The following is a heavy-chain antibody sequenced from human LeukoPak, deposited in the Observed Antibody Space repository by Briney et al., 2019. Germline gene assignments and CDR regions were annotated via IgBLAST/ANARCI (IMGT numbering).Heavy chain of an antibody. CDR1: GFTVSSNY. CDR3: AKDTVKVTTIRRVPHYMDV. V-gene: IGHV3-30*02. Sequence: GGSLRLSCAASGFTVSSNYMSWVRQAPGKGLEWVAFIRFDGTNKYYADSVKGRFTISRDNSKNTLYLQMNSLRPEDTAVYYCAKDTVKVTTIRRVPHYMDVWGTGTTVTISS. J-gene: IGHJ6*03. D-gene: IGHD5-12*01. CDR2: IRFDGTNK.